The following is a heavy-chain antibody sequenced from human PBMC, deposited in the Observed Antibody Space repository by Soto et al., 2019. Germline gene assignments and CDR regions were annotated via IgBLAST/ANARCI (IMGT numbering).Heavy chain of an antibody. Sequence: EVHLLESGGDLVQPGGSLRLSCAASGFTFSNYAMSWVRQAPGKGLDWVSGISGSAASTFYADSVKGRFTISRDNSKNTLSLQMNRLRAEDTAVYYCAKWTGRYCSGGRGYLDDPFDYWGQGTLVTVSS. V-gene: IGHV3-23*01. J-gene: IGHJ4*02. CDR1: GFTFSNYA. D-gene: IGHD2-15*01. CDR2: ISGSAAST. CDR3: AKWTGRYCSGGRGYLDDPFDY.